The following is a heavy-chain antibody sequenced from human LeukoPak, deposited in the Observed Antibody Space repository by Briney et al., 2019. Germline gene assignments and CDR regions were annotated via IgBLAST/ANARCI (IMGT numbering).Heavy chain of an antibody. CDR2: IKQDGSEK. V-gene: IGHV3-7*01. J-gene: IGHJ4*02. Sequence: PGGSLRLSCAASGFTFSVYWMSWVRQPPGKGLEWVANIKQDGSEKDYVDSMRGRFTISRDNAKNTLYLQMNSLRDEDTAVYYCARGAVAGANFDYWGPGTLVTVSS. CDR1: GFTFSVYW. CDR3: ARGAVAGANFDY. D-gene: IGHD1-26*01.